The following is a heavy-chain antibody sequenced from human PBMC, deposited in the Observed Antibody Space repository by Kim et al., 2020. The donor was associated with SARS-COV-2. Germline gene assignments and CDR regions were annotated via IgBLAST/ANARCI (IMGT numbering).Heavy chain of an antibody. CDR1: GFTFSSYG. J-gene: IGHJ5*01. CDR2: ISYDGSNK. Sequence: GGSLRLSCAASGFTFSSYGMHWVRQAPGKGLEWVAVISYDGSNKYYADSVKGRFTISRDNSKNTLYLQMNSLRAEDTAVYYCAKDRSYYDSSGSYAWWF. D-gene: IGHD3-22*01. V-gene: IGHV3-30*18. CDR3: AKDRSYYDSSGSYAWWF.